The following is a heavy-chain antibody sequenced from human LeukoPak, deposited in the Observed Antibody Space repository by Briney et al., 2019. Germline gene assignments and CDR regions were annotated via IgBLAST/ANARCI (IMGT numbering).Heavy chain of an antibody. CDR3: ALSQRNSGAFDI. D-gene: IGHD3-10*01. Sequence: SETLSLTCTVSGGSISSSSYYWGWIRQPPGKGLEWIGSIYYSGSTYYNPSLKSRVTISVDTSKNQFSLKLSSVTAADTAVYYCALSQRNSGAFDIWGQGTMVTVSS. V-gene: IGHV4-39*07. J-gene: IGHJ3*02. CDR2: IYYSGST. CDR1: GGSISSSSYY.